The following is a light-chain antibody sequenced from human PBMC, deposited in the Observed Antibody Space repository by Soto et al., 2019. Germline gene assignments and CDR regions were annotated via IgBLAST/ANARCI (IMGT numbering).Light chain of an antibody. CDR2: AAS. J-gene: IGKJ3*01. CDR3: QQLNRYPLT. V-gene: IGKV1-9*01. Sequence: DIQLTQSPSFLSASVGDRVTITCRASQGISSYLAWYQQKPGKAPKLLIYAASTLQSGVPSRFSGSGSGTEFTLTISSLQPEDFATYYCQQLNRYPLTFGPWTKVDIQ. CDR1: QGISSY.